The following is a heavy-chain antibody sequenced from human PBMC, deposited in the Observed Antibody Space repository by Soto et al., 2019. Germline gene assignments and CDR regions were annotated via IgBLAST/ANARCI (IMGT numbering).Heavy chain of an antibody. CDR1: GGSISSSSYY. CDR2: IYYSGST. D-gene: IGHD4-17*01. V-gene: IGHV4-39*01. CDR3: ETNVDNYGDYGDY. J-gene: IGHJ4*02. Sequence: SETLSLTCTVSGGSISSSSYYWGWIRQPPGKGLEWIGSIYYSGSTYYNPSLKSRVTISVDTSKNQFSLKLSSVTAADTAVYYCETNVDNYGDYGDYCGQGTLVTVS.